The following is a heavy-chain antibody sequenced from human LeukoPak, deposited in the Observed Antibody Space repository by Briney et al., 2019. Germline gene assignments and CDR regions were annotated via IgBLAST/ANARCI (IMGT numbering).Heavy chain of an antibody. D-gene: IGHD2-15*01. CDR1: GFTFSDYY. CDR2: ISSSSSTI. Sequence: GGSLRLSCAASGFTFSDYYMSWIRQAPGKGLEWVSYISSSSSTIYYADSVKGRFTISRDNAKNSLYLQMNSLRAEDTAVYYCARAHCSGGSCYPDYWGQGTLVTVSS. CDR3: ARAHCSGGSCYPDY. V-gene: IGHV3-11*04. J-gene: IGHJ4*02.